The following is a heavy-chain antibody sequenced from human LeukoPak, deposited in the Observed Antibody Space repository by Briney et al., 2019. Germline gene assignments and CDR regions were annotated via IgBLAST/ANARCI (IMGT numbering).Heavy chain of an antibody. CDR3: ASGYYYDSSGPEYFQH. J-gene: IGHJ1*01. V-gene: IGHV5-51*01. Sequence: GESLKISCKGSGYSFTSYWIGWVRQMPGKGLEWMGIIYPGDSDTRYSPSFQGQVTISADKSIITAYLQWSSLKASDTAMYYCASGYYYDSSGPEYFQHWGQGTLVTASS. CDR1: GYSFTSYW. CDR2: IYPGDSDT. D-gene: IGHD3-22*01.